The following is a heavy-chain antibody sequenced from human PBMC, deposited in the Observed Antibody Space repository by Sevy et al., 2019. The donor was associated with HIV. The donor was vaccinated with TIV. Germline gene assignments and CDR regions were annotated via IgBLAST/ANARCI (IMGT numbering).Heavy chain of an antibody. V-gene: IGHV3-33*01. CDR3: ARDQQWRNYYYTDV. Sequence: GGSLRLSCAASGFTFSSYGMHWVRQAPGKGLEWVAVIWYDGSNKYYADSVKGRFTISRDNSKNTLYLQMNSLRAEDTAVYYCARDQQWRNYYYTDVWGKGTTVTVSS. D-gene: IGHD6-19*01. CDR2: IWYDGSNK. J-gene: IGHJ6*03. CDR1: GFTFSSYG.